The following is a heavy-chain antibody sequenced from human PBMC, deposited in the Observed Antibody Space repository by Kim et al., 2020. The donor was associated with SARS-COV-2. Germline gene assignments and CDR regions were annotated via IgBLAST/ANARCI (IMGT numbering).Heavy chain of an antibody. J-gene: IGHJ4*02. Sequence: SVKGRFTISRDKAKNSLYLQMNSLRAEDTALYYCAKDPSSYSSGYYYFDYWGQGTLVTVSS. CDR3: AKDPSSYSSGYYYFDY. D-gene: IGHD3-22*01. V-gene: IGHV3-9*01.